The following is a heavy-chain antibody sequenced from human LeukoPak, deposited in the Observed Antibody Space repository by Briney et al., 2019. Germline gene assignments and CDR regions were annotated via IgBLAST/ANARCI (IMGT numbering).Heavy chain of an antibody. D-gene: IGHD2-2*02. Sequence: PSETLSLTCTVSGGSINSGGYYWSWIRQHPGKGLEWIGSIYYSGSTYYNPSLKSRVTISVDTSKNQFSLKLSSVTAADTAVYYCARHTCSSTSCYRLSNAFDIWGQGTMVTVSS. CDR2: IYYSGST. CDR3: ARHTCSSTSCYRLSNAFDI. CDR1: GGSINSGGYY. J-gene: IGHJ3*02. V-gene: IGHV4-39*01.